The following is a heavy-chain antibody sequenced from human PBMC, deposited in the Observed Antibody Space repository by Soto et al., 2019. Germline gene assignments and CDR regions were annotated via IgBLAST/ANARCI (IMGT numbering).Heavy chain of an antibody. V-gene: IGHV3-9*01. CDR2: ISWNSGNI. CDR3: AKGAVTSIFGYFDY. Sequence: DVHLVESGGGLVQPGRSLRLSCTASGFTFDDYAMHWVRQVPGKGLEWVSSISWNSGNIVYADSVKGRFTISRDSANNSLNLQMSSLRTEDTALYYCAKGAVTSIFGYFDYWGQGTLVTVSS. CDR1: GFTFDDYA. D-gene: IGHD3-3*01. J-gene: IGHJ4*02.